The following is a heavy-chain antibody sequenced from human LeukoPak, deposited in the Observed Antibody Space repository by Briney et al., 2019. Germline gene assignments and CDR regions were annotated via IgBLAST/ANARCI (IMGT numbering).Heavy chain of an antibody. D-gene: IGHD3-22*01. CDR3: AREGTYDSSGYYSYFRFLSDNYFDY. CDR2: INPNSGDT. CDR1: GYSFTGYY. J-gene: IGHJ4*02. Sequence: GASVKVSCKASGYSFTGYYMHWVRQAPGQGLEWMGWINPNSGDTKYAQKFQGRVTMTTDTSTSTAHMELRSLRSDDTAVYYCAREGTYDSSGYYSYFRFLSDNYFDYWGQGTLVTVSS. V-gene: IGHV1-2*02.